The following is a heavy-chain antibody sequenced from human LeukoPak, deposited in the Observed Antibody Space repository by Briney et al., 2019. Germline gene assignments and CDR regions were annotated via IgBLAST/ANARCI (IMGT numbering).Heavy chain of an antibody. CDR3: AGGVGASHFDY. J-gene: IGHJ4*02. V-gene: IGHV3-7*04. CDR2: IKQDGTEK. Sequence: PSGGSLRLSCAASGFTFSTYWMSWVRQAPGKGLEWVAIIKQDGTEKYYVDSVKGRFIISRDNAENSLCLQMNSLRAEDTAVYYCAGGVGASHFDYWGQGTLVTVSS. CDR1: GFTFSTYW. D-gene: IGHD1-26*01.